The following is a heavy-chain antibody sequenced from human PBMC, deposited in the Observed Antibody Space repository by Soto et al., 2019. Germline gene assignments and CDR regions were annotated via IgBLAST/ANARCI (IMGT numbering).Heavy chain of an antibody. CDR2: IWYDGSNK. D-gene: IGHD2-2*01. Sequence: PAGSMKLASAASGVTFSSYGMHWVRQAPGKGLEWVAVIWYDGSNKYYADSVKGRFTISRDNSKNTLYLQMNSLRAEDTAVYYCARDLYCSSTSCYANWFDPWGQGTLVTVSS. J-gene: IGHJ5*02. CDR1: GVTFSSYG. CDR3: ARDLYCSSTSCYANWFDP. V-gene: IGHV3-33*01.